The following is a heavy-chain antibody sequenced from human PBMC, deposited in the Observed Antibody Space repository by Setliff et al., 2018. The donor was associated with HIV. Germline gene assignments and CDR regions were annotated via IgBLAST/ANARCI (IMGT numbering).Heavy chain of an antibody. V-gene: IGHV4-59*01. CDR2: IYYSGNT. CDR3: ARDLHQPGYFYYVDV. CDR1: GGPFSSTS. Sequence: ETLSLTCTVSGGPFSSTSWSWIRQFPGQGLEWIGFIYYSGNTNYNPSLKSRVTISIDTSKNRFFLKLNSVTAADTAIYYCARDLHQPGYFYYVDVWGKGTAVTVSS. J-gene: IGHJ6*04. D-gene: IGHD3-16*01.